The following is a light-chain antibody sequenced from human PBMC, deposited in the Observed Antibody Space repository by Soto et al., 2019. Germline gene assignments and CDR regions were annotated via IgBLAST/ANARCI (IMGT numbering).Light chain of an antibody. CDR1: QSINRW. Sequence: IQMTQSPSTLSASVGDRVTITCRASQSINRWLAWYQQRPGKAPRLLIYYASTLETGVPSRFSGSESGTEFTLTINGLQPEDFATHYCQQDNSWWTFGQGTKVEMK. CDR2: YAS. V-gene: IGKV1-5*01. J-gene: IGKJ1*01. CDR3: QQDNSWWT.